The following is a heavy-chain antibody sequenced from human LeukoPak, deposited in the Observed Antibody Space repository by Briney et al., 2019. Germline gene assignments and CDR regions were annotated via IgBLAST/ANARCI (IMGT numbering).Heavy chain of an antibody. D-gene: IGHD1-20*01. CDR1: GGSISSYY. J-gene: IGHJ4*02. CDR3: ARDRNWLFDY. V-gene: IGHV4-59*01. Sequence: SETLSLTCTVSGGSISSYYWSWIRQPPGKGLEWIGYIYYSGSTNYNPSLKSRVTISVDTSKNQFSLKLSSVTAADTAVYYCARDRNWLFDYWGQGTLVTVSS. CDR2: IYYSGST.